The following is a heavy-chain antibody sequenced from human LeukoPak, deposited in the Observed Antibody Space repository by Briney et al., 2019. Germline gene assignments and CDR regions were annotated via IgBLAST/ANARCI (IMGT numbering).Heavy chain of an antibody. Sequence: SETLSLTCTVSGGSISSDYWSWIRRPPGKGLEWIGSIIYSGTTNYNPSLKSRVTISVDTSKSQFSLKLSSVTAADTAVYYCARHHISGYYYFDYWGQGTLVTVSS. CDR1: GGSISSDY. J-gene: IGHJ4*02. CDR3: ARHHISGYYYFDY. V-gene: IGHV4-59*08. D-gene: IGHD3-22*01. CDR2: IIYSGTT.